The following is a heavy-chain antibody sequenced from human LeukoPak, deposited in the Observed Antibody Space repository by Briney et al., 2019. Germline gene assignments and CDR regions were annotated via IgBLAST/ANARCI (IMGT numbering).Heavy chain of an antibody. Sequence: GGSLRLSCAASGFAFSTYSMNWVRQAPGKGLEWVSSISTSSSHIYYADSVKGRFTISRDNAKNSLYLQMHSLRAEDTAVYYCARGSVGMDVWGQGTTVTVSS. CDR2: ISTSSSHI. J-gene: IGHJ6*02. CDR1: GFAFSTYS. CDR3: ARGSVGMDV. D-gene: IGHD3-3*01. V-gene: IGHV3-21*01.